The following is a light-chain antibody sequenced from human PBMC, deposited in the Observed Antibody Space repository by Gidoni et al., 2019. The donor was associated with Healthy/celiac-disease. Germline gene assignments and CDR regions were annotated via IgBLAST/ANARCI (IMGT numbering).Light chain of an antibody. CDR2: AAS. Sequence: DIQMTQSPSSLSASVGARVTITCRASQRISSYLNWYQQKPGKAPKLLIYAASSLQSGVPSRFSGGGSGTDFTLIISSLQPEYFASYYCQQSYRTPRTFGPGTKVDIK. J-gene: IGKJ3*01. CDR1: QRISSY. V-gene: IGKV1-39*01. CDR3: QQSYRTPRT.